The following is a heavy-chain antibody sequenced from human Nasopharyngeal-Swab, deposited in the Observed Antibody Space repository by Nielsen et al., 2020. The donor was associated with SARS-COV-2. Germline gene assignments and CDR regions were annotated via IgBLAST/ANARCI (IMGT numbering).Heavy chain of an antibody. J-gene: IGHJ3*02. D-gene: IGHD3-16*01. Sequence: GESLKISCAASGFTFSSYAMSWVRQAPGKGLEWVSAISGSGGSTYYADSVKGLFTISRDNSKNTLYLQMNSLRAEDTAVYYCAKTNWGSDAFDIWGQGTMVTVSS. V-gene: IGHV3-23*01. CDR2: ISGSGGST. CDR1: GFTFSSYA. CDR3: AKTNWGSDAFDI.